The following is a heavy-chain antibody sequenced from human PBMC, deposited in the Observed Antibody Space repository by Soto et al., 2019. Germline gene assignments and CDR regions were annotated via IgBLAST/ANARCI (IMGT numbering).Heavy chain of an antibody. V-gene: IGHV3-15*01. Sequence: GSLRLSCAASEFTFTYAWMSWVRQAPGKGLEWVGRIKSKTDGGTTDYAAPVKGRFTISRDESQNTLYLQMNSLKTEDTAVYYCTSLYYGHWGQGTLVTVSS. CDR3: TSLYYGH. CDR1: EFTFTYAW. CDR2: IKSKTDGGTT. J-gene: IGHJ4*02. D-gene: IGHD3-16*02.